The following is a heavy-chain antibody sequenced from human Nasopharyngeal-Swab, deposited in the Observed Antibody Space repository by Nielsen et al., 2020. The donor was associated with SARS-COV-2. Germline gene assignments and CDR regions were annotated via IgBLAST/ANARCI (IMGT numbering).Heavy chain of an antibody. Sequence: PGKGLEWIGSIYYSGSTYYNPSLKSRVTISVDTSKNQLYLMLRSFTSADPAVYYCARRGVVVRGGYYFDYWGQGTLVTVSS. J-gene: IGHJ4*02. CDR3: ARRGVVVRGGYYFDY. V-gene: IGHV4-39*01. CDR2: IYYSGST. D-gene: IGHD2-15*01.